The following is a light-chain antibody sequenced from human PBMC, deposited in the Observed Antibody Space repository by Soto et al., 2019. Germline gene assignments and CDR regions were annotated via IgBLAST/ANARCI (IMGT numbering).Light chain of an antibody. Sequence: EIVMTQSPATLSVSPGERATLACRASQSVSSNLAWYQQKPCHAPRLLIYGASTLATVIPARFSGSGSGTEFTLTISSLQSEDFAVYYCQHYNNWPPWTFGQGTKVEIK. CDR2: GAS. CDR1: QSVSSN. V-gene: IGKV3-15*01. J-gene: IGKJ1*01. CDR3: QHYNNWPPWT.